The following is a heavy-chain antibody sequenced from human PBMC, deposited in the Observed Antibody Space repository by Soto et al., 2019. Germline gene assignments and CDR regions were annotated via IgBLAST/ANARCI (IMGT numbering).Heavy chain of an antibody. D-gene: IGHD2-8*01. CDR1: GYTFTSYG. CDR3: ASHGAIVLMVYAPNYYYYMDV. Sequence: ASVKGSCKASGYTFTSYGISWVRQAPGQGLEWMGWISAYNGNTNYAQKLQGRVTMTTDTSTSTAYMELRSLRSDDTAVYYCASHGAIVLMVYAPNYYYYMDVWGKGTTVTVSS. V-gene: IGHV1-18*01. CDR2: ISAYNGNT. J-gene: IGHJ6*03.